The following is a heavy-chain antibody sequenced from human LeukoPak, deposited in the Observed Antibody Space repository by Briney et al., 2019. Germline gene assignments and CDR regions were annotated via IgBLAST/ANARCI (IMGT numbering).Heavy chain of an antibody. CDR3: ARAAPLWFGDY. CDR1: GGSISSDY. CDR2: INYSGST. D-gene: IGHD3-10*01. J-gene: IGHJ4*02. V-gene: IGHV4-59*12. Sequence: KPSETLSLTCTVSGGSISSDYWSWIRQPPGKGLEWIGYINYSGSTNYNPSLKSRVTISVDTSKNQFSLKLSSVTAADTAVYYCARAAPLWFGDYWGQGTLVTVSS.